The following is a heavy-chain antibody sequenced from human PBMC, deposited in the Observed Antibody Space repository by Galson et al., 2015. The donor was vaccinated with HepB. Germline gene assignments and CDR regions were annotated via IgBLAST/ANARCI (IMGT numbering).Heavy chain of an antibody. Sequence: LRLSCAASGFTFSSYSMNWVRQAPGKGLEWVSSISSSSSYIYYADSVKGRFTISRDNAENSLYLQMNSLRAEDTAVYYCAREFSTPILIAAARRGAFDIWGQGTMVTVSS. CDR1: GFTFSSYS. CDR3: AREFSTPILIAAARRGAFDI. CDR2: ISSSSSYI. D-gene: IGHD6-13*01. V-gene: IGHV3-21*01. J-gene: IGHJ3*02.